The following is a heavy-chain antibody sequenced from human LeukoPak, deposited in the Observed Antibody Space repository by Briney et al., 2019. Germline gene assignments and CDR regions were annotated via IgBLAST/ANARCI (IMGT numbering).Heavy chain of an antibody. J-gene: IGHJ5*02. D-gene: IGHD2-2*01. Sequence: SETLSLTCTVSGGSISSYYWSWIRQPAGKGLEWIGHIYTSGSTNYNPSLKSRVTMSVVTSKNQFTLKLSSVTAADTAVYYCARGRSILGYCSSTSCYFKWFDPWGQGTLVTVSS. CDR1: GGSISSYY. CDR3: ARGRSILGYCSSTSCYFKWFDP. V-gene: IGHV4-4*07. CDR2: IYTSGST.